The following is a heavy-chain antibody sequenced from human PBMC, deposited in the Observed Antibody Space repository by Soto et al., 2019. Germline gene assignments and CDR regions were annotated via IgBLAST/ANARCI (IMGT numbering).Heavy chain of an antibody. Sequence: GGSLRLSCAASGFTFSSYAMSWVRQAPGKGLEWVSAISGSGGSTYYADSVKGRFTISRDNSKNTLYLQMNSLRAEDTAVYYCAKGGGVHYGDYDDYYYYYMDVWGKGTTVTVSS. J-gene: IGHJ6*03. CDR3: AKGGGVHYGDYDDYYYYYMDV. CDR2: ISGSGGST. D-gene: IGHD4-17*01. V-gene: IGHV3-23*01. CDR1: GFTFSSYA.